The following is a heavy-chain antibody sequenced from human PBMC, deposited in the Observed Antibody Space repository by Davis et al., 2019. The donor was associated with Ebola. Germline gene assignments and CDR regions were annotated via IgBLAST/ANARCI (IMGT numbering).Heavy chain of an antibody. CDR3: AAQWLVDAFDI. CDR2: IIPIFGTA. J-gene: IGHJ3*02. V-gene: IGHV1-69*06. Sequence: SVTVSCKASGGTFSSYAISWVRQAPGQGLEWMGGIIPIFGTANYAQKFQGRVTITADKSTSTAYMELSSLRSEDTAVYYCAAQWLVDAFDIWGQGTMVTVSS. D-gene: IGHD6-19*01. CDR1: GGTFSSYA.